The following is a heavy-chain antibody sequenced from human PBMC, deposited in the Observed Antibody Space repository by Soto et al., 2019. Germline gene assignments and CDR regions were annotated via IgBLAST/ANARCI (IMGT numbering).Heavy chain of an antibody. CDR1: GFTFSSYG. CDR3: AKDRAIVGATSYYYYYYGMDV. J-gene: IGHJ6*02. Sequence: GGSLRLSCAASGFTFSSYGMHWVRQAPGKGLEWVAVISYDGSNKYYADSVKGRFTISRDNSKNTLYLQMNSLRAEDTAVYYCAKDRAIVGATSYYYYYYGMDVWGQGTTVTVSS. V-gene: IGHV3-30*18. CDR2: ISYDGSNK. D-gene: IGHD1-26*01.